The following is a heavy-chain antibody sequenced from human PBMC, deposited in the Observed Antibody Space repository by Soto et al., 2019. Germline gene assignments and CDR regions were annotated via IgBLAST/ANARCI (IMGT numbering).Heavy chain of an antibody. CDR3: ARGMTTVTTRDY. D-gene: IGHD4-4*01. Sequence: SETLSLTCAVSGGSISSGGYSWSWIRQPPGKGLEWIGYIYHSGSTYYNPSLKSRVTISVDRSKNQFSLKLSSVTAADTAVYYCARGMTTVTTRDYWGQGTLVTVSS. CDR1: GGSISSGGYS. V-gene: IGHV4-30-2*01. CDR2: IYHSGST. J-gene: IGHJ4*02.